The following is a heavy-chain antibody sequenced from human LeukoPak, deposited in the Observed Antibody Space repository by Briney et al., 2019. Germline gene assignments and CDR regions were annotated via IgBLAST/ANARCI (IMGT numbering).Heavy chain of an antibody. J-gene: IGHJ4*02. V-gene: IGHV5-51*01. CDR2: IYPGDSDT. Sequence: GESLKIYCRGSGYSFNSFWIGWVRQMPGKGLEWMGFIYPGDSDTRYSPSFQGQVAISADKSISTAYLQWSSLKASDSAMYYCARRQGCSSTSCPPDYWGQGTLVTVSP. D-gene: IGHD2-2*01. CDR1: GYSFNSFW. CDR3: ARRQGCSSTSCPPDY.